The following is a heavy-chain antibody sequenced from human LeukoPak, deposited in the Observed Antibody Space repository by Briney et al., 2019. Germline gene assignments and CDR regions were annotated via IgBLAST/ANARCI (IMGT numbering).Heavy chain of an antibody. Sequence: SETLSLTCTVSGASLSSGSYYWSWIRQPAGKGLEWIGRIYPSGSTDYNPSLKSRVTISIDTSKNQFSLKLSSVTAADTAVYYCARHSYSSGWYGNYYYMDVWGKGTTVTISS. D-gene: IGHD6-19*01. CDR1: GASLSSGSYY. V-gene: IGHV4-61*02. J-gene: IGHJ6*03. CDR2: IYPSGST. CDR3: ARHSYSSGWYGNYYYMDV.